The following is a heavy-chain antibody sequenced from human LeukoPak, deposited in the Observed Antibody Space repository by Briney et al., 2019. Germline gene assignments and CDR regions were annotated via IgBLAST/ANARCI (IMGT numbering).Heavy chain of an antibody. Sequence: PGGSLSLSCATSALTFSNAWMSSVRHAPGKGLQWVGRIKRKTDRSTTDYAAPVKGRFTISRDDSKNTLYLQMNSLKTEDTAVYYCTTLLGPYYDILTGFYKYSFDYWGQGTLVTVSS. V-gene: IGHV3-15*01. D-gene: IGHD3-9*01. J-gene: IGHJ4*02. CDR1: ALTFSNAW. CDR3: TTLLGPYYDILTGFYKYSFDY. CDR2: IKRKTDRSTT.